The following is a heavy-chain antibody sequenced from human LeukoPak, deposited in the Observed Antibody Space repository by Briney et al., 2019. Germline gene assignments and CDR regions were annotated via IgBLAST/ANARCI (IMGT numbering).Heavy chain of an antibody. D-gene: IGHD2/OR15-2a*01. CDR2: INHSGST. J-gene: IGHJ4*02. V-gene: IGHV4-34*01. CDR1: GGSFSGYY. CDR3: ARVIVEPLYIDY. Sequence: PETLSLTCALYGGSFSGYYWSWIRHPPGKGLEWIGEINHSGSTNYTPSLKSRVTISVDTSNNQFSLTLSSVTAADTAVYYCARVIVEPLYIDYWGQGTLVTVSS.